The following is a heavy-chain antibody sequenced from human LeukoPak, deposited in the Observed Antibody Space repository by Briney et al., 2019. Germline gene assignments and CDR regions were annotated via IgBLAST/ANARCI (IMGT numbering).Heavy chain of an antibody. CDR3: ARVPHDIVVVVAATPDY. V-gene: IGHV3-21*01. D-gene: IGHD2-15*01. Sequence: GGSLRLSCAASGFTFSSYSMNWVRQAPGKGLEWVSSITSRSSYIYYADSVKGRFTISRDNAKTSLYLQMNSLRADDTAVYYCARVPHDIVVVVAATPDYWGQGTRVTVSS. J-gene: IGHJ4*02. CDR1: GFTFSSYS. CDR2: ITSRSSYI.